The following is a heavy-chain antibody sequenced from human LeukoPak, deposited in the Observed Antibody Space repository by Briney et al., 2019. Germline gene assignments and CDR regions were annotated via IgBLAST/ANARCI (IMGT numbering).Heavy chain of an antibody. CDR3: ARHRRLQSNTDYYYYMDV. Sequence: SETLSLTCTVSGGSISSSSYYWGWIRQPPGKGLEWIGSIYYSGSTYYNPSLKSRVTISVDTSKNQFSLKLSSVTAADTAVYYCARHRRLQSNTDYYYYMDVWGKGTTVTVSS. J-gene: IGHJ6*03. CDR1: GGSISSSSYY. CDR2: IYYSGST. V-gene: IGHV4-39*01. D-gene: IGHD5-24*01.